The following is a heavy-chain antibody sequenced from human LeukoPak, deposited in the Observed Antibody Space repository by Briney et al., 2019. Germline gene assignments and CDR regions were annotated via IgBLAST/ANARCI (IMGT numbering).Heavy chain of an antibody. V-gene: IGHV3-23*01. D-gene: IGHD2-2*01. CDR3: AKAYCSSSSCSSDY. CDR2: ISGSGGST. Sequence: PGGSLRLSCAASGFTFSSYAMSWVRQAPGKGLEWVSAISGSGGSTYYADSVKGRFTISRDNSKNTLYLQMNSLRAEDTAVYYCAKAYCSSSSCSSDYWGQGTLVTVSS. J-gene: IGHJ4*02. CDR1: GFTFSSYA.